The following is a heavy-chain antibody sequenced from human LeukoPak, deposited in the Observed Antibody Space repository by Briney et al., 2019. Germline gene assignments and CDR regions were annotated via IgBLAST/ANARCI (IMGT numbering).Heavy chain of an antibody. Sequence: GGSLRLSCAASGFTFSSYTMNWVRQAPGKGLEWVSHISSSNSYIYYADSVKGRFTISRDNARNTLYLQMNSLRAEDTAIYYCATGGSDSSDYFFGFYWGQGTLVTVSS. J-gene: IGHJ4*02. CDR2: ISSSNSYI. V-gene: IGHV3-21*01. D-gene: IGHD3-22*01. CDR3: ATGGSDSSDYFFGFY. CDR1: GFTFSSYT.